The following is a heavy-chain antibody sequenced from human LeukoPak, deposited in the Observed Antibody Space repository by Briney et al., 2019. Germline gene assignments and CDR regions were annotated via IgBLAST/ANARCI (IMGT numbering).Heavy chain of an antibody. D-gene: IGHD6-19*01. CDR1: AGTFSSYA. J-gene: IGHJ1*01. CDR3: ASRYSSGWYYFQH. Sequence: ASVKVSCKASAGTFSSYAISWVRQAPGQGLEWMGGIIPIFGTANYAQKFQGRVTITADESTSTAYMELSSLRSEDTAVYYCASRYSSGWYYFQHWGQGTLVTVSS. CDR2: IIPIFGTA. V-gene: IGHV1-69*01.